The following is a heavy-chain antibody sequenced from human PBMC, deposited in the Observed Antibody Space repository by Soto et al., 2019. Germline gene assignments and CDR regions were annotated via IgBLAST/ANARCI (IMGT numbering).Heavy chain of an antibody. V-gene: IGHV3-30*18. J-gene: IGHJ4*02. CDR3: AKGADSTGYYNFDY. D-gene: IGHD3-22*01. CDR1: GFTFSSYT. CDR2: ISYDGSKK. Sequence: GGSLRLSCAASGFTFSSYTMHWVRQAPGKGLEWVAVISYDGSKKYYIDSVKGRFTISRDNSKNTLYLQMNSLRTEDTAVYYCAKGADSTGYYNFDYWGQGTLVTVSS.